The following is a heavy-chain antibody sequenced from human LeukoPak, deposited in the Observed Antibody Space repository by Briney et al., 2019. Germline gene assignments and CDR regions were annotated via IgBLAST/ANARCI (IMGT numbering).Heavy chain of an antibody. J-gene: IGHJ6*02. CDR3: ARDDYDILTGYYYYYGMDV. CDR2: IKQDGSEK. D-gene: IGHD3-9*01. V-gene: IGHV3-7*01. CDR1: GFTFSSYW. Sequence: GGSLRLSCAASGFTFSSYWMSWVRQAPGKGLEWVANIKQDGSEKYYVDSVKGRFTISRDNAKNSLYLQMNSLRAKDTAVYYCARDDYDILTGYYYYYGMDVWGQGTTVTVSS.